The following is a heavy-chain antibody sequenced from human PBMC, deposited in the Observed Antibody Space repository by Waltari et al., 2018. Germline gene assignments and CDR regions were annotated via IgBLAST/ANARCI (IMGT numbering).Heavy chain of an antibody. D-gene: IGHD4-17*01. Sequence: QVQLQESGPGLVKPSETLSLTCTVSGGSISSYYWSWIRQPPVKGLEWIGYIYYSGSTNSNPYLKSRVTISVDTSKNQFSLKLSSVTAADTAVYYCARVGSDDYGDPLYNWFDPWGQGTLVTVSS. CDR1: GGSISSYY. J-gene: IGHJ5*02. CDR3: ARVGSDDYGDPLYNWFDP. V-gene: IGHV4-59*01. CDR2: IYYSGST.